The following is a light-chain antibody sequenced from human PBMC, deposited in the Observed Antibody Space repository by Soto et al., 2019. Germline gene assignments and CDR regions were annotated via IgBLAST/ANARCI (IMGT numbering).Light chain of an antibody. CDR3: QQYSSLART. Sequence: EIVLTQSPGTLSLSPGERATLSCRASQSVSSSYLAWYQQKPGQAPRLLIYGASSRATCIPDRFSGSGSGTEFTLTISTLEREHFAVYYCQQYSSLARTFGPGTKV. CDR1: QSVSSSY. V-gene: IGKV3-20*01. J-gene: IGKJ1*01. CDR2: GAS.